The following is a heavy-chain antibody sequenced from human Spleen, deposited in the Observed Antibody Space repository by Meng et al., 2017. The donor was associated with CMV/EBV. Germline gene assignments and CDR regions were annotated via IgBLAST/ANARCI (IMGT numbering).Heavy chain of an antibody. Sequence: SETLSLTCTVSGGSISSGGYYWSWIRQHPGKGLEWIGYIYYSGSTYYNPSLKSRVTISVDTSKNQFSLKLSSVTAADTAVYYCARDPYCGGDCYPPAGMDVWGQGTTVTVSS. CDR2: IYYSGST. J-gene: IGHJ6*02. CDR1: GGSISSGGYY. CDR3: ARDPYCGGDCYPPAGMDV. V-gene: IGHV4-31*03. D-gene: IGHD2-21*01.